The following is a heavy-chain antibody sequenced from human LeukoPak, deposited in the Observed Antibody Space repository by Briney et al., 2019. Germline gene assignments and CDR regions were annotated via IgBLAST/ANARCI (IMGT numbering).Heavy chain of an antibody. D-gene: IGHD2-15*01. CDR3: AKGGCTSGTCYWSSFDY. J-gene: IGHJ4*02. CDR2: IIGGAGGT. V-gene: IGHV3-23*01. Sequence: GGTLRLSCAASGFSFSSHGMSWVRQAPGKGLEWVSGIIGGAGGTYYADSVKGRFTISRDNAKNTLYLQMSSLRAEDTALYYCAKGGCTSGTCYWSSFDYWGQGTLVTVSS. CDR1: GFSFSSHG.